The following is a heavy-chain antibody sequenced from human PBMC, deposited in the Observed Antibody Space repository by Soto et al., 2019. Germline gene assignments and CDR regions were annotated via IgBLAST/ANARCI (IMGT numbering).Heavy chain of an antibody. CDR1: GGSFSCYY. D-gene: IGHD6-19*01. J-gene: IGHJ6*02. Sequence: TSETLSLTCAVYGGSFSCYYWSWIRQPPGKGLEWIGEINHSGSTNDNPSLKSRVTISVDTSKNQFSLKLSSVTAADTAVYYCARASGGWYYYYGMDVWGQGTTVTVPS. CDR3: ARASGGWYYYYGMDV. CDR2: INHSGST. V-gene: IGHV4-34*01.